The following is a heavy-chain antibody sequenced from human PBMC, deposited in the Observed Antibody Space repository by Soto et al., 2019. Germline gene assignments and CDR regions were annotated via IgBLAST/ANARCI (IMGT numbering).Heavy chain of an antibody. Sequence: GGSLRLSCAASGFTVSSNYMSWVRQAPGKGLEWVSVIYSGGSTYYAGSVKGRFTISRDNSKNTLYLQMNSLRAEDTAVYYCARALVVPAAMLSWFDPWGQGTLVTVSS. CDR1: GFTVSSNY. CDR3: ARALVVPAAMLSWFDP. D-gene: IGHD2-2*01. CDR2: IYSGGST. J-gene: IGHJ5*02. V-gene: IGHV3-66*01.